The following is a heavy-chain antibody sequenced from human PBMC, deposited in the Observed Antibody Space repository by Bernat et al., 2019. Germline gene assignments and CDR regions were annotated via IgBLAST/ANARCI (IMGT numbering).Heavy chain of an antibody. D-gene: IGHD1-26*01. CDR3: ARVVGAAYNWFDP. CDR2: ISSSSSYT. J-gene: IGHJ5*02. Sequence: VQLVESGGGLVQPGGSLRLSCAASGFTFSDYYMSWIRQAPGKGLEWVSYISSSSSYTNYADSVKGRFTISRDNAKNSLYLQMNSLRAEDTAVYYCARVVGAAYNWFDPWGQGTLVTVSS. CDR1: GFTFSDYY. V-gene: IGHV3-11*06.